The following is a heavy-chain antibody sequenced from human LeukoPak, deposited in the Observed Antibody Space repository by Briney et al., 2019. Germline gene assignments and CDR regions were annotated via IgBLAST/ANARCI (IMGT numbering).Heavy chain of an antibody. V-gene: IGHV4-59*11. CDR2: IYYSGST. D-gene: IGHD3-10*01. CDR1: GGSISSHY. CDR3: ARTRINMVRGVLNWFDP. Sequence: PSETLSLTCTVTGGSISSHYWGWIRQPPGKGLEWIGCIYYSGSTNYNPSLKSRVTISVDTSKNQFSLKLSSVTAADTAVYYCARTRINMVRGVLNWFDPWGQGTLVTVSS. J-gene: IGHJ5*02.